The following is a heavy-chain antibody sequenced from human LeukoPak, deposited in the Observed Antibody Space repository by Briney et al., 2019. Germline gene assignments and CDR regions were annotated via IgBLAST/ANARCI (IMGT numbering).Heavy chain of an antibody. J-gene: IGHJ4*02. D-gene: IGHD1-26*01. CDR2: IKQDGSEK. Sequence: PGGSLRLSCAASGLTFSSYWMNWVRQAPGKGLEWVANIKQDGSEKYYVDSVKGRFTISRDNAKNSLYLQMNSLRAEDTAVYYCAREWELPPYPDYFDYWGQGTLVTVSS. V-gene: IGHV3-7*01. CDR1: GLTFSSYW. CDR3: AREWELPPYPDYFDY.